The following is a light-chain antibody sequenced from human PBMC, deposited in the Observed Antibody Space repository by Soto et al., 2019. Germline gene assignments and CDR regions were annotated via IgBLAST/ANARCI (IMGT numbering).Light chain of an antibody. V-gene: IGKV3-15*01. CDR2: GAS. Sequence: EIVMTQSPATLSLSAGERATLTCKASQNVSNNLAWYQQIPGQAPRLLIYGASTWPTGIPARFSGSGSGTDFTLTISSLQSEDFAIYYCQQYKNCPLTFGGGTKVDIK. J-gene: IGKJ4*01. CDR3: QQYKNCPLT. CDR1: QNVSNN.